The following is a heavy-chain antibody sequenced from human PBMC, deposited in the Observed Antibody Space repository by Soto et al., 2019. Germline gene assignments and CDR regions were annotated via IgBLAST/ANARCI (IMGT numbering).Heavy chain of an antibody. J-gene: IGHJ3*01. Sequence: PSETPCLTCPVSGDSISSYYWRWIRQPPGKGLEWIAYIYDRGTTNYNPSLKSRVTISLDTAKNQFSLKLSSVTAADTAIYYCAIGGNCSDHHYRLDV. V-gene: IGHV4-59*01. CDR2: IYDRGTT. CDR1: GDSISSYY. CDR3: AIGGNCSDHHYRLDV. D-gene: IGHD1-1*01.